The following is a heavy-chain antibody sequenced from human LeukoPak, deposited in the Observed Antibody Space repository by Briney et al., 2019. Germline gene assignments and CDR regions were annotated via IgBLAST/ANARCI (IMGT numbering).Heavy chain of an antibody. V-gene: IGHV4-59*08. Sequence: SETLSLTCTVSGGSITGYYWSWIRQPPGKELEWIAYIHYSGSTNYNPSLKSRVTISVDTSKNQSSLKLSSVTAADAALYYCARHSRKLVAKVMDYWGQGTLVTVSS. CDR3: ARHSRKLVAKVMDY. CDR2: IHYSGST. J-gene: IGHJ4*02. CDR1: GGSITGYY. D-gene: IGHD5-12*01.